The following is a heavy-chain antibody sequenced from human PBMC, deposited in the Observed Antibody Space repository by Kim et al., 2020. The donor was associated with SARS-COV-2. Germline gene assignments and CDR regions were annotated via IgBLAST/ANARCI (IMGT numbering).Heavy chain of an antibody. CDR1: GGSISSYY. D-gene: IGHD3-10*01. CDR3: ARHNGVYGSGSYFLFDY. V-gene: IGHV4-59*08. CDR2: IYYTGST. J-gene: IGHJ4*01. Sequence: SETLSLTCTVSGGSISSYYWSWIRQPPGKGLEWIGYIYYTGSTNYNPSLKSRVTISVDTSKNQFSLNLSSVTAADTAVYYCARHNGVYGSGSYFLFDYWG.